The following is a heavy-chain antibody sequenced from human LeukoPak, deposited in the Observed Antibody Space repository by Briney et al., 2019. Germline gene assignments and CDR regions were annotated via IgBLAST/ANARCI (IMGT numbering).Heavy chain of an antibody. V-gene: IGHV3-30*02. D-gene: IGHD3-9*01. Sequence: SGGSLGLSCAASGFTFSSYGMHWVRQAPGKGLEWVAFIRYDGSNKYYADSVKGRFTISRDNSKNTLYLQMNSLRAEDTAVYYCAKDMLRYFDWLLPFDYWGQRTLVTVSS. CDR3: AKDMLRYFDWLLPFDY. CDR1: GFTFSSYG. J-gene: IGHJ4*02. CDR2: IRYDGSNK.